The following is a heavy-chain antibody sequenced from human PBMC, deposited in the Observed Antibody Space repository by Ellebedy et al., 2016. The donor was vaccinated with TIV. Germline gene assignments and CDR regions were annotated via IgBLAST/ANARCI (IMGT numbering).Heavy chain of an antibody. CDR1: GFTFSNYN. D-gene: IGHD6-19*01. CDR2: IRSTGSDK. V-gene: IGHV3-21*01. CDR3: ARGPDSSGGYRGFDY. J-gene: IGHJ4*02. Sequence: GESLKISCVASGFTFSNYNMNWVRQSPGKGLEWVSSIRSTGSDKYYAESVKGRFTISRDNAKNTLYLQMNSLSAEDTAVYYCARGPDSSGGYRGFDYWGQGTLVTVSS.